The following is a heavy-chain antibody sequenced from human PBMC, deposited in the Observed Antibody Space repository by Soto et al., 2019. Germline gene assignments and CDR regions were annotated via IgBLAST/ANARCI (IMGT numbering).Heavy chain of an antibody. J-gene: IGHJ4*02. V-gene: IGHV4-34*01. CDR1: GGSFSGYY. D-gene: IGHD3-10*01. CDR3: AAFHALLWFGESPNRHLHY. CDR2: INHSGRT. Sequence: QVHLQQWGAGQLKPSETLSLTCAVYGGSFSGYYWSWIRQPPGKGLEWIGEINHSGRTNYSPSLKMRAAISLDTSKNQCSLKLSSVTAADTAVYYCAAFHALLWFGESPNRHLHYWGQGTLVTVSS.